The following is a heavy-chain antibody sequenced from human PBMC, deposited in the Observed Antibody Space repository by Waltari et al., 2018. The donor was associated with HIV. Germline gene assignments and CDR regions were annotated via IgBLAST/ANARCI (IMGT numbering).Heavy chain of an antibody. V-gene: IGHV3-33*01. J-gene: IGHJ4*02. CDR1: GFTFSSYA. CDR2: IWHDANNQ. CDR3: ARDSPAFSRGTEELDY. Sequence: QVQLVESGGGVVQPGKSLRLSCAASGFTFSSYAMNWVRQAPGKGLEWVAVIWHDANNQYYADSVQGRFTISRDNSKNTLYLQMNSLRAEDTALYYCARDSPAFSRGTEELDYWGQGTLVTVSS. D-gene: IGHD2-2*01.